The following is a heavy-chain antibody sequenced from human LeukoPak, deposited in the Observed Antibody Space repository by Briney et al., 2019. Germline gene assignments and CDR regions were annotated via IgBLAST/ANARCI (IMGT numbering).Heavy chain of an antibody. CDR1: GFTFSNYW. Sequence: GGSLRLSCSASGFTFSNYWMSRVRQAPGKGLEWVANINQDGSEKYYVDSVKGRFTISRDNAKNSLYLQMNSLRAEDTALYYCAKDLAAAATGWFDPWGQGTLVTVSS. CDR3: AKDLAAAATGWFDP. V-gene: IGHV3-7*03. D-gene: IGHD6-13*01. J-gene: IGHJ5*02. CDR2: INQDGSEK.